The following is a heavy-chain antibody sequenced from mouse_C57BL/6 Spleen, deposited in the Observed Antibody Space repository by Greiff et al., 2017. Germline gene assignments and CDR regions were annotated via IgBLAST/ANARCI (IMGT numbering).Heavy chain of an antibody. CDR1: GFTFTDYY. V-gene: IGHV7-3*01. CDR3: ASLYGNYVWYFDV. CDR2: ISNKANGYTT. Sequence: EVKLMESGGGLVQPGGSLSLSCAASGFTFTDYYMSWVRQPPGKALEWLGFISNKANGYTTEYSASVKGRFTISRDNSQRILYLQMNALRAEDSATYVCASLYGNYVWYFDVWGTGTTVTVSS. J-gene: IGHJ1*03. D-gene: IGHD2-1*01.